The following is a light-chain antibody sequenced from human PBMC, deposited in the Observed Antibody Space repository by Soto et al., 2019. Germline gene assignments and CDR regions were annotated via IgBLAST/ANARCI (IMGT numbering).Light chain of an antibody. Sequence: EIVLTQSPATLSLSPGERDTLSCRASQSVSSYLAWYPQKPGQAPRLLIYDSSNRATGIPARFSGSGSGTDFTLTISRLEPEGFAVYYCQQCSTSITFGRGTKVDIK. J-gene: IGKJ3*01. CDR3: QQCSTSIT. CDR2: DSS. V-gene: IGKV3-11*01. CDR1: QSVSSY.